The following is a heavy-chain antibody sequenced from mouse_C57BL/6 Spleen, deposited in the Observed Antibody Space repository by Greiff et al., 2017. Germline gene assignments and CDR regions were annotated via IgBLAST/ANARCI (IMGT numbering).Heavy chain of an antibody. V-gene: IGHV1-82*01. CDR1: GYAFSSSW. CDR2: IYPGDGDT. J-gene: IGHJ3*01. Sequence: QVQLKESGPELVKPGASVKISCKASGYAFSSSWMNWVKQRPGKGLEWIGRIYPGDGDTNYNGKLKGKATLTADKSSSTAYMQLSSLTSEDSAVYFCARDWFAYWGQGTLVTVSA. CDR3: ARDWFAY.